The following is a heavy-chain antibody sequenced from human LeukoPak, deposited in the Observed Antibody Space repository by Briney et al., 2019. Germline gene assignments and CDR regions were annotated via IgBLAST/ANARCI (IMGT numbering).Heavy chain of an antibody. Sequence: SSVKVSCKASGGTFSSYAISWVRQAPGQGLEWMGRIIPIFGTANYAQKFQGRVTITTDESASTAYMGLSSLRSEDTAVYYCARGGIQWLPTDYWGQGTLVTVSS. CDR2: IIPIFGTA. J-gene: IGHJ4*02. D-gene: IGHD6-19*01. CDR1: GGTFSSYA. CDR3: ARGGIQWLPTDY. V-gene: IGHV1-69*05.